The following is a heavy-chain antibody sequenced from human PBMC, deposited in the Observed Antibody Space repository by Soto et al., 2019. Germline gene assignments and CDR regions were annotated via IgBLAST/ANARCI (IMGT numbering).Heavy chain of an antibody. Sequence: ASVKVSCKASGYTFTSYGISWVRQAPGQGLEWMGWISAYNGNTNYAQKFQGRVTMTRDTSISTAYMELSRLRSDDTAVYYCATDCSGGSCNFDYWGQGTLVTSPQ. CDR3: ATDCSGGSCNFDY. V-gene: IGHV1-18*01. D-gene: IGHD2-15*01. J-gene: IGHJ4*02. CDR1: GYTFTSYG. CDR2: ISAYNGNT.